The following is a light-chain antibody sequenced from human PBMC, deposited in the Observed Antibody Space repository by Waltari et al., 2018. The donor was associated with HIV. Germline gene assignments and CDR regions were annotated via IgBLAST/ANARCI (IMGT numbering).Light chain of an antibody. J-gene: IGLJ3*02. CDR2: RYD. V-gene: IGLV1-47*01. CDR3: AAWDDSLSAWV. Sequence: QSVLTQPPSASGTPGQRVSISCSGSSSNIGSNYVYWYQQLPGTAPKLLMYRYDERPSGVPDRFSGSKSGTSASLAISGLRSEDEADYYCAAWDDSLSAWVFGGGTKLTVL. CDR1: SSNIGSNY.